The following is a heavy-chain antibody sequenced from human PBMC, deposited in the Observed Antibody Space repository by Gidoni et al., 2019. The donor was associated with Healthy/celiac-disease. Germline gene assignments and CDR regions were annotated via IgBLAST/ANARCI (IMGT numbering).Heavy chain of an antibody. CDR1: GGSINTYS. CDR2: IYHSVTT. J-gene: IGHJ2*01. Sequence: QVQLQESGPALVKPSETLSLTCPVSGGSINTYSWSWMRPPPGKGLEWIGYIYHSVTTNYNPSLKSRVTISLDTSKNQFSLKLTSVTAADTAVYYCAAALYSDTSGHWGWFFDLWGRGTLVTVSS. V-gene: IGHV4-59*01. D-gene: IGHD3-22*01. CDR3: AAALYSDTSGHWGWFFDL.